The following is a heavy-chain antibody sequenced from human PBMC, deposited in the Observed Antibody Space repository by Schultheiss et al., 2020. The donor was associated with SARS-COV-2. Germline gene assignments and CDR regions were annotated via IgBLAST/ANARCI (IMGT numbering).Heavy chain of an antibody. J-gene: IGHJ4*02. Sequence: SETLSLTCAVYGGSFSGYYWSWIRQPPGKGLEWIGEINHSGSTNYNPSLKSRVTISVDTSKNQFSLKLSSVTAEDTAVYYCARVSGYSYGSRIAAAGTIDYWGQGTLVTVSS. CDR2: INHSGST. D-gene: IGHD6-13*01. CDR1: GGSFSGYY. V-gene: IGHV4-34*01. CDR3: ARVSGYSYGSRIAAAGTIDY.